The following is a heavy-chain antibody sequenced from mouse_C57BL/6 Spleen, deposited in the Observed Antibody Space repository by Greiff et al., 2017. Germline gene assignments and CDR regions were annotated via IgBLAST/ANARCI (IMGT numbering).Heavy chain of an antibody. CDR1: GYTFTSYT. J-gene: IGHJ3*01. CDR3: ASDSSGLAWFAY. V-gene: IGHV1-4*01. D-gene: IGHD3-2*02. CDR2: INPSSGYT. Sequence: VKLMESGAELARPGASVKMSCKASGYTFTSYTMHWVKQRPGQGLEWIGYINPSSGYTKYNQKFKDKATLTADKSSSTAYMQLSSLTSEDSAVYYCASDSSGLAWFAYWGQGTLVTVSA.